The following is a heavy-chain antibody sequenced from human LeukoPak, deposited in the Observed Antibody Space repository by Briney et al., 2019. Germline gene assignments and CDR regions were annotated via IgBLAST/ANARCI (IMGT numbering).Heavy chain of an antibody. CDR2: ISYDGSNK. D-gene: IGHD4-23*01. J-gene: IGHJ4*02. Sequence: PGRSLRLSCAASGFTFSSYGMHWVRQAPGKGLGWVAVISYDGSNKYYADSVKGRFTISRDNSKNTLYLQMNSLRAEDTAVYYCAKGGYSHSLPDYWGQGTLVTVSS. CDR3: AKGGYSHSLPDY. V-gene: IGHV3-30*18. CDR1: GFTFSSYG.